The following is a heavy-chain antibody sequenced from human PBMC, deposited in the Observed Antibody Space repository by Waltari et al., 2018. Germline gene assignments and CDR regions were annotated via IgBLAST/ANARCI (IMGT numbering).Heavy chain of an antibody. V-gene: IGHV3-30-3*01. CDR3: ARAYYKRVGANYMDV. J-gene: IGHJ6*03. CDR1: GFTFSSYA. D-gene: IGHD3-10*01. CDR2: ISYDGSNK. Sequence: QVQLVESGGGVVQTGRSLRLSCAASGFTFSSYAMHWVPQAPGKGLEWVAVISYDGSNKYYADSVKGRFTISRDNSKNTLYLQMNSLRAEDTAVYYCARAYYKRVGANYMDVWGKGTTVTISS.